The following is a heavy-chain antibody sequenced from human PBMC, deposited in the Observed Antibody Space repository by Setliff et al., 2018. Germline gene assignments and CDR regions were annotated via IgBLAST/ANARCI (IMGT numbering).Heavy chain of an antibody. V-gene: IGHV4-38-2*02. D-gene: IGHD1-26*01. Sequence: SETLSLTCTVSGYSISSGYCWGWIRQPPGKGLEWIGSIYHSGSTYYNPSLKSRVTISVDTSKNQFSLKLSSVTAADTAVYYCARDKPIIVGAPMDWFDPWGQGTLVTVSS. CDR2: IYHSGST. J-gene: IGHJ5*02. CDR1: GYSISSGYC. CDR3: ARDKPIIVGAPMDWFDP.